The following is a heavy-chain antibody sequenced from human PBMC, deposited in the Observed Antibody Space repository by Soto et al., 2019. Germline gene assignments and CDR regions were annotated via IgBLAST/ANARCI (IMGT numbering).Heavy chain of an antibody. Sequence: GESLKISCKGSGYSFTSYWIGWVRQMPGKGLEWMGIIYPGDSDTRYSPSLQGQVTMTEDTSTDTAYMELSSLRSEDTAVYYCATDGGPLEQWMVFDYWGQGTLVTVSS. CDR1: GYSFTSYW. V-gene: IGHV5-51*01. CDR3: ATDGGPLEQWMVFDY. D-gene: IGHD6-19*01. J-gene: IGHJ4*02. CDR2: IYPGDSDT.